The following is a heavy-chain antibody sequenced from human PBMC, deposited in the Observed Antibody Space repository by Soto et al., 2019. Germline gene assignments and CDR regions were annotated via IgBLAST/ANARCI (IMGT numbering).Heavy chain of an antibody. Sequence: SGGSLRLSCVASGFTFNIYAMTWVRQAPGKGLEWVSAISGNGDSIYYADSVRGRFTISRDNSQNTLFLQMNSLRAEDTAVYYCAKVPVLDYGDYFFDYWGQGTLVTVSS. CDR2: ISGNGDSI. J-gene: IGHJ4*02. D-gene: IGHD4-17*01. V-gene: IGHV3-23*01. CDR1: GFTFNIYA. CDR3: AKVPVLDYGDYFFDY.